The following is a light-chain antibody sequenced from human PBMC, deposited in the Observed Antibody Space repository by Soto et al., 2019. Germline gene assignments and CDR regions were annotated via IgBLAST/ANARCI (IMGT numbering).Light chain of an antibody. J-gene: IGKJ2*01. V-gene: IGKV1-39*01. CDR3: QQSYIAPYT. CDR1: QAIRTF. CDR2: YGS. Sequence: DIQMPQSPSSLSPSVGDRVTITCRASQAIRTFLNWYRQKPGKAPELLVYYGSTLHSGVSSRFHGSGSGTDFTLTMTSLQPEDFATYYCQQSYIAPYTFGQGTKL.